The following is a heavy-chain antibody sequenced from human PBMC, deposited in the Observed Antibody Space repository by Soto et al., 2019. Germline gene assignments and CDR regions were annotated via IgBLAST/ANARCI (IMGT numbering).Heavy chain of an antibody. CDR1: EYTFTDYY. D-gene: IGHD1-26*01. V-gene: IGHV1-2*04. J-gene: IGHJ3*02. Sequence: ASVKVSCKASEYTFTDYYMHWVRQAPGQGLEWMGWINPNSGGTNYAQNFQGWVTMTRDTSISTAYMELSRLRSDDTAVYYCATSRGAGVQHAFDIWGQGTMVTVSS. CDR2: INPNSGGT. CDR3: ATSRGAGVQHAFDI.